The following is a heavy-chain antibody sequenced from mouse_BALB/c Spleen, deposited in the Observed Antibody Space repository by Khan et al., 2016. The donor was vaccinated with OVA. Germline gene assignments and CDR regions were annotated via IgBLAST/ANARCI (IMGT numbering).Heavy chain of an antibody. CDR3: ARGDGNSLSWYFDV. CDR2: IDPSDSET. CDR1: GYTFTSYW. D-gene: IGHD2-1*01. J-gene: IGHJ1*01. Sequence: QVQLQQPGAELVRPGASVKLSCKASGYTFTSYWMNWVKQRPRQGLEWIGMIDPSDSETHYNQMFKDKATLTVDKSSSTAYMQLSSLTSEDSAVXYCARGDGNSLSWYFDVWGAGTTVTVSS. V-gene: IGHV1-52*01.